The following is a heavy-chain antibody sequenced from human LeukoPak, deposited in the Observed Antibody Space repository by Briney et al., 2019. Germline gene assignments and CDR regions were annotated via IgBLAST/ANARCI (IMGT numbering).Heavy chain of an antibody. CDR2: IYPGDSDT. Sequence: GESLKISCKGSGYSFTSYWTSWVRQMPGKGLEWMGIIYPGDSDTRYSPSFQGQVTISADKSISTAYLQWSSLKASDTAMYYCARAYVWGMGVFDYWGQGTLVTVSS. J-gene: IGHJ4*02. CDR3: ARAYVWGMGVFDY. V-gene: IGHV5-51*01. CDR1: GYSFTSYW. D-gene: IGHD3-16*01.